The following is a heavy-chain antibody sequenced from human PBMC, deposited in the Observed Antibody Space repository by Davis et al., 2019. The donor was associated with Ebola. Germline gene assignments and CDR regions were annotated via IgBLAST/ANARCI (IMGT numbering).Heavy chain of an antibody. Sequence: ASVKVSCKASGYTFTSYYMHWVRQAPGQGLEWMGIINPSGGSTSYAQKFQGRVTMTRDKSTSTVYMELSSLRSEDTAVYYCATRGVGGGYFDYWGQGTLVTVSS. D-gene: IGHD3-10*01. CDR3: ATRGVGGGYFDY. V-gene: IGHV1-46*01. J-gene: IGHJ4*02. CDR2: INPSGGST. CDR1: GYTFTSYY.